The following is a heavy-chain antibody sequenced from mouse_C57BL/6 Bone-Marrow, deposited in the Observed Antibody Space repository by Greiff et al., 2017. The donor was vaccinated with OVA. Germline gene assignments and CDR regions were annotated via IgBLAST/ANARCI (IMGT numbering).Heavy chain of an antibody. CDR2: IHPNSGST. V-gene: IGHV1-64*01. D-gene: IGHD1-1*01. J-gene: IGHJ4*01. CDR3: ARGDYYGSSYDAMDY. Sequence: QVQLQQPGAELVKPGASVKLSCKASGYTFTSYWMHWVKQRPGQGLEWIGMIHPNSGSTNYNEKFKSKATLTVDKSSSTAYMQLSSLTSEDSAVYYCARGDYYGSSYDAMDYWGQGTSVTVSS. CDR1: GYTFTSYW.